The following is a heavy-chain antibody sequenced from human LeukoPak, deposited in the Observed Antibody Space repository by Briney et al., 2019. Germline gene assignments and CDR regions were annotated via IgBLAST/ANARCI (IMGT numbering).Heavy chain of an antibody. CDR1: GGSISSYY. V-gene: IGHV4-59*01. CDR3: ARGLTYYDILTGYYNANWFDP. J-gene: IGHJ5*02. Sequence: PSETLSLTCTVSGGSISSYYWSWIRQPPGKGLEWIGYIYYSGSTNYNPSLKSRVTISVDTSKNQFSLKLSSVTAADTAVYYCARGLTYYDILTGYYNANWFDPWGQGTLVTVSS. D-gene: IGHD3-9*01. CDR2: IYYSGST.